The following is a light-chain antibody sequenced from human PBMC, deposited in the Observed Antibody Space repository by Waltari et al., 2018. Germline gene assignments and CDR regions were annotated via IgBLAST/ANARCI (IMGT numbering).Light chain of an antibody. CDR3: QQYNDWPPWT. Sequence: EIVMTQSPASLSLSPGERASISCRASQSISTNLAWYQQIPGQTLRLLIYGAYTRATGIPARFSGSVSGSEFTLTISSLQSEDFGVYYCQQYNDWPPWTFGQGTKVEIK. J-gene: IGKJ1*01. CDR1: QSISTN. CDR2: GAY. V-gene: IGKV3-15*01.